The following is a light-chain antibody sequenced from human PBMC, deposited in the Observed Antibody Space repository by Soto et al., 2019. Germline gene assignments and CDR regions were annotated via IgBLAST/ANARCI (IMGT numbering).Light chain of an antibody. J-gene: IGKJ1*01. Sequence: DIQMTQSPSSLSASVGDRVTITCRASEIISTDLNWYQQKPGKAPKLLIYAASSLQTGVPSRFSGSGSGTDFTLTIGSLQPDDFATYSCQQSHGISRTFGQGTKVEIK. CDR2: AAS. CDR3: QQSHGISRT. CDR1: EIISTD. V-gene: IGKV1-39*01.